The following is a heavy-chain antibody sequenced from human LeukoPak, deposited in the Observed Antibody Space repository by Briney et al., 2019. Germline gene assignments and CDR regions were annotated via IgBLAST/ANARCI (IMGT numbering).Heavy chain of an antibody. CDR1: GYTFTSYY. J-gene: IGHJ4*02. Sequence: ASVKVSCKASGYTFTSYYMHWVRQAPGQGLEWMGIINPSGGSTSYAQKFQGRVTMTRDTSTSTVYMELSGLRSEDTAVYYCARGGSQIVVVTAPDYWGQGTLVTVSS. CDR3: ARGGSQIVVVTAPDY. V-gene: IGHV1-46*01. D-gene: IGHD2-21*02. CDR2: INPSGGST.